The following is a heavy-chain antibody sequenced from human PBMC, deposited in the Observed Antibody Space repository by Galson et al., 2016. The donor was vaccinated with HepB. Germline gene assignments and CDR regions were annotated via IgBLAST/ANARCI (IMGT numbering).Heavy chain of an antibody. CDR2: ITTAGDT. CDR3: ARGGLSFGGLLSFDP. V-gene: IGHV3-13*04. J-gene: IGHJ5*02. D-gene: IGHD3-10*01. Sequence: SLRLSCAASGFTFSSHDMHWVRQVTGKGLEWVSAITTAGDTYYAGSVKGRFTIPRENAKNSLFLQMNSLRAGDTAVYYCARGGLSFGGLLSFDPWGQGTLVTVSS. CDR1: GFTFSSHD.